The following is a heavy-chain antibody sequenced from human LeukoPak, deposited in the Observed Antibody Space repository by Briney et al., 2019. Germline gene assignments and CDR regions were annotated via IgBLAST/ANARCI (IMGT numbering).Heavy chain of an antibody. CDR1: GFTVSSNY. CDR3: AATMVRGVSIKRGGAFDS. D-gene: IGHD3-10*01. J-gene: IGHJ3*02. CDR2: IYSGGST. Sequence: PGGSLRLSCAASGFTVSSNYMSWVRQTPGKGLEWVSVIYSGGSTYYADSVKGRFTISRDNSKNTLYLQMMSRRAEDTAVYYCAATMVRGVSIKRGGAFDSWCEGTMVTVSS. V-gene: IGHV3-66*01.